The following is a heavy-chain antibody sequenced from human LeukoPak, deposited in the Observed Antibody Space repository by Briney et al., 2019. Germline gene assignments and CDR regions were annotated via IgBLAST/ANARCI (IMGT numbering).Heavy chain of an antibody. Sequence: PSETLSLTCTVPSGSISSYYWSWIRQSPGKGLEWLGFIYYSGNTNNNPSLKSRVTISIDPSKNQFSLKLSSVTAADTAVYYCARYYDLSGGAYWGQGTLVTVSS. CDR3: ARYYDLSGGAY. CDR2: IYYSGNT. J-gene: IGHJ4*02. V-gene: IGHV4-59*01. CDR1: SGSISSYY. D-gene: IGHD3-22*01.